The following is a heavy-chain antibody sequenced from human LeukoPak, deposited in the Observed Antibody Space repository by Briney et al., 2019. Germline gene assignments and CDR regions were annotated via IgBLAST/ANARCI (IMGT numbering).Heavy chain of an antibody. Sequence: PGGSLRLSCAASGFTFSSYAMSWVRQAPGKGLEWVSAISGSGGTTYYADSVKGRFTVSRDNSKNTLYLQMNSLRAEDTAVYYCARGSYYDSSGNFDYWGQGTLVTVSS. V-gene: IGHV3-23*01. CDR3: ARGSYYDSSGNFDY. CDR1: GFTFSSYA. D-gene: IGHD3-22*01. CDR2: ISGSGGTT. J-gene: IGHJ4*02.